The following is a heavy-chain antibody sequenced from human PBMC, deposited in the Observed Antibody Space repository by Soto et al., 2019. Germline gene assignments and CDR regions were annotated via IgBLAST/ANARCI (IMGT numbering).Heavy chain of an antibody. D-gene: IGHD2-15*01. CDR3: ARDDVLCDGGGWEGIQLYV. CDR2: IQSGGTT. J-gene: IGHJ6*02. CDR1: GFTVSSKY. V-gene: IGHV3-66*01. Sequence: PGGSLRLSCAASGFTVSSKYMTWVRQAPGKGLEWVSLIQSGGTTYYADSVKGRFTISRDTSESTLHLQMDSLRVEDTAVYYCARDDVLCDGGGWEGIQLYVWAQGNTVTVSS.